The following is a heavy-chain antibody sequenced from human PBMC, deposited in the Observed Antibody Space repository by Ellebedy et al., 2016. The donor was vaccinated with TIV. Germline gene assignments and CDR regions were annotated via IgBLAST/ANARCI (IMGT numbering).Heavy chain of an antibody. D-gene: IGHD2-2*01. Sequence: ASVKVSCXASGFTFTTYYMHWVRQAPGQGLEWMGWINPNSGGTNYAQKFQGRVTITADESTSTAYMELSSLRSEDTAVYYCARDGSVPYCSSTSCPPTPYYFDYWGQGTLVTVSS. CDR1: GFTFTTYY. CDR2: INPNSGGT. V-gene: IGHV1-2*02. J-gene: IGHJ4*02. CDR3: ARDGSVPYCSSTSCPPTPYYFDY.